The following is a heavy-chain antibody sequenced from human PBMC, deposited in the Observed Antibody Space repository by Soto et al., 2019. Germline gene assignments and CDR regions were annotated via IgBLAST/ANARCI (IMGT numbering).Heavy chain of an antibody. CDR3: ARDRSGYLDY. V-gene: IGHV4-31*03. J-gene: IGHJ4*02. CDR1: GDSFSSADYY. CDR2: VYYSGTS. Sequence: SETLSLTCTVSGDSFSSADYYWSWIRQHPEKGLQYIGYVYYSGTSYYNPSLRSRLTMSLDMSKNQFSLKLSSVTAADTAVYYCARDRSGYLDYWGQGTLVTVS. D-gene: IGHD2-15*01.